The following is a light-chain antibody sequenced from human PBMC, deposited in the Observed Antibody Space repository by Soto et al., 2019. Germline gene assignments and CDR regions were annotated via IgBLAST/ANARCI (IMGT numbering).Light chain of an antibody. CDR2: LGS. CDR1: QSLLHSNGYNY. V-gene: IGKV2-28*01. J-gene: IGKJ5*01. CDR3: MQGTHWPIT. Sequence: DIVITQSPLSLPVTPGERASISCRSSQSLLHSNGYNYLDWYLQKPGQSPQLLINLGSNRASGVPDRFSGSGSGTDFTLKISRVEAEDVGVHYCMQGTHWPITFGQGTRLEIK.